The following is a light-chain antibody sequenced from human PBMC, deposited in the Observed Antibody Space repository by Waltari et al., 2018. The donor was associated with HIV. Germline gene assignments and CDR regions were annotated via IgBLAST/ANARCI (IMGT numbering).Light chain of an antibody. CDR2: EVS. CDR1: SSDVGGYNY. J-gene: IGLJ2*01. Sequence: QSALTQPASVSGSPGQSITLSCTGTSSDVGGYNYVSWYQQHPGKAPKLMIFEVSNRPSGVSNRFSGSKSGNTASLTISGLQTADEADYYCSSYISNSVYVFGGGTTVTVL. V-gene: IGLV2-14*01. CDR3: SSYISNSVYV.